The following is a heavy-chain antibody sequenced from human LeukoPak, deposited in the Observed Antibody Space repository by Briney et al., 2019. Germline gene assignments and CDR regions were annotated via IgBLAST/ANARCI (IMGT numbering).Heavy chain of an antibody. J-gene: IGHJ4*02. V-gene: IGHV3-23*01. CDR1: GFTFSSYA. CDR3: ARVMVGTAAAGTVYTFDY. D-gene: IGHD6-13*01. CDR2: ISASGDST. Sequence: GGSLRLSCAASGFTFSSYAMGWVRQAPGKGLEWVSAISASGDSTYYADSAKGRFTISRDNSKNTLYLQMNSLRAEDTAVYYCARVMVGTAAAGTVYTFDYWGQGTLVTVSS.